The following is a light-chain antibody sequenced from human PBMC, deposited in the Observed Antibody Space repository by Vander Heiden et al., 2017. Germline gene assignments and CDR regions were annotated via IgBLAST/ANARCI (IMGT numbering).Light chain of an antibody. CDR3: QQYGSSPLT. CDR1: QSVSSSY. Sequence: EIVLTQSPGTLSLSPGERATLSCRASQSVSSSYLAWYQQKPGQTPRLLIYGASSRATGIPDRFTGSGSGTDFTLTISSVKPEDYAVYYCQQYGSSPLTFGRGTKVEIK. J-gene: IGKJ4*01. V-gene: IGKV3-20*01. CDR2: GAS.